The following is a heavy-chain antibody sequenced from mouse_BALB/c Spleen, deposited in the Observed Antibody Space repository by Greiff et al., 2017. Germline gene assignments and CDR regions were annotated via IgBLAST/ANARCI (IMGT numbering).Heavy chain of an antibody. V-gene: IGHV5-9-4*01. CDR3: AVDGYYVFAY. Sequence: EVMLVESGGGLVKPGGSLKLSCAASGFTFSSYAMSWVRQSPEKRLEWVAEISSGGSYTYYPDTVTGRFTISRDNAKNTLYLEMSSLRSEDTAMYYCAVDGYYVFAYWGQGTLVTVSA. CDR2: ISSGGSYT. J-gene: IGHJ3*01. D-gene: IGHD2-3*01. CDR1: GFTFSSYA.